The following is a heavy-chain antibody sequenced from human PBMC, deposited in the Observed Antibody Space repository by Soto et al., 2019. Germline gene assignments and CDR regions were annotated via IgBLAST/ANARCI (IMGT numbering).Heavy chain of an antibody. CDR2: ISGSGGST. J-gene: IGHJ4*02. D-gene: IGHD3-9*01. Sequence: PGGSLRLSCAASGFTFSSYAMSWVRQAPGKGLEWVSAISGSGGSTYYADSVKGRFTISRDNSKNTLYLQMNSLGAEDTAVYYCAKGPGLYYDILTGYYQDAPYWGQGTLVTVSS. V-gene: IGHV3-23*01. CDR1: GFTFSSYA. CDR3: AKGPGLYYDILTGYYQDAPY.